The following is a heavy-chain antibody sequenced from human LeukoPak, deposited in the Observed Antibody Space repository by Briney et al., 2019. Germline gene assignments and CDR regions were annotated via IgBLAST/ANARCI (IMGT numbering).Heavy chain of an antibody. CDR1: GGSISSGSYY. CDR3: ARRGDL. J-gene: IGHJ2*01. Sequence: PSQTLSLTCTGAGGSISSGSYYWNWIRQPAGKGLEWIGRIYTSGNTNYNPSPKSRVNISVDTSKNQFSLNLSSVTAAATAVYYCARRGDLWGRGTLVTVSS. V-gene: IGHV4-61*02. CDR2: IYTSGNT.